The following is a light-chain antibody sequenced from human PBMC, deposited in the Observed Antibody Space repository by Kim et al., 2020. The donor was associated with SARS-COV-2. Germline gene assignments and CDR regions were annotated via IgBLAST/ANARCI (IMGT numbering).Light chain of an antibody. V-gene: IGLV3-1*01. Sequence: VSPGQTASITCSGDKLWDKYACWYQQKPGQSPVLVIYQGNKRPSGIPERFSGSNSGNTATLTISGTQAMDEADYYCQAWDSSTFYVFGTGTKVTVL. CDR3: QAWDSSTFYV. J-gene: IGLJ1*01. CDR1: KLWDKY. CDR2: QGN.